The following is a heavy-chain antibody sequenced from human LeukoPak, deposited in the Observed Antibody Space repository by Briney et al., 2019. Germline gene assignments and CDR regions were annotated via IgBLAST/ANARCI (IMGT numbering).Heavy chain of an antibody. V-gene: IGHV2-26*01. CDR3: ARITGYGGDSGYYFDY. Sequence: SGPGLVKPTETLTLTCTVSGFSLSNARMGVSWIRQPPGKALEWLAHIFSSDEKSYSTSLKSRLTISKDTSKSQVVLTMTNMDPVDTVTYYCARITGYGGDSGYYFDYWGQGTLVTVSS. J-gene: IGHJ4*02. D-gene: IGHD4-23*01. CDR1: GFSLSNARMG. CDR2: IFSSDEK.